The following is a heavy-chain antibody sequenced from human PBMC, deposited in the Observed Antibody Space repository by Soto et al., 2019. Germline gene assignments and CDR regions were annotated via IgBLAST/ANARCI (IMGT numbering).Heavy chain of an antibody. CDR1: GGSISSSSYY. V-gene: IGHV4-39*02. D-gene: IGHD1-26*01. Sequence: SETLSLTCTVSGGSISSSSYYWGWIRQPPGKGLEWIGSIYYSGSTYYNPSLKSRVTISVDTSKNHFSLKLSSVTAADTAVYEFSNQEVGGSYEYTFDPWGQGTLVTVSS. CDR2: IYYSGST. J-gene: IGHJ5*02. CDR3: SNQEVGGSYEYTFDP.